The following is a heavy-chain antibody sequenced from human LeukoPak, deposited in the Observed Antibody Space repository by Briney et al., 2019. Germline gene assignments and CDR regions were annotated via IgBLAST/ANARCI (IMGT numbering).Heavy chain of an antibody. CDR1: GFTFSTDW. V-gene: IGHV3-7*01. J-gene: IGHJ4*02. CDR2: IKQDGSET. CDR3: ARQTAGYYSPFDY. D-gene: IGHD3-9*01. Sequence: PGGSLRLSCAAAGFTFSTDWMSWVRQAPGRGLEWVANIKQDGSETHYLDSMKRRFTISRDTANNSVYLHMSNLRAEDSAVYFCARQTAGYYSPFDYWGQGTLVTVSS.